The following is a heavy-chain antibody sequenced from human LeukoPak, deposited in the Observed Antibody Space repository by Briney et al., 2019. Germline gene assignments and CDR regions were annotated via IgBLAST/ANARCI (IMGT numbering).Heavy chain of an antibody. CDR1: GGTFSSYG. Sequence: GASVKVSCKASGGTFSSYGISWVRQAPGQGLESMGGIIPVFDTPNYAQKFQDRVTLTADKSTSTAYMELSSLRSEDTAVYYCAGGHYFDSSGRLYYFDSWGQGTLVTVSS. CDR3: AGGHYFDSSGRLYYFDS. V-gene: IGHV1-69*06. D-gene: IGHD3-22*01. J-gene: IGHJ4*02. CDR2: IIPVFDTP.